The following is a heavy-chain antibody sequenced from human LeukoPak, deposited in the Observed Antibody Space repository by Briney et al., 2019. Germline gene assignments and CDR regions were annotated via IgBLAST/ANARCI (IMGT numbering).Heavy chain of an antibody. CDR2: ITSSGTYI. CDR3: ARAYSSGWQFDY. V-gene: IGHV3-21*01. CDR1: GFTFSNYN. Sequence: GGSLRLSCAASGFTFSNYNMNWVRQAPGKAMDWVSSITSSGTYIFYADSVKGRFTISRDNAKNSLYLQMNSLRAEDTAVYYCARAYSSGWQFDYWGQGTLVTVSS. J-gene: IGHJ4*02. D-gene: IGHD6-19*01.